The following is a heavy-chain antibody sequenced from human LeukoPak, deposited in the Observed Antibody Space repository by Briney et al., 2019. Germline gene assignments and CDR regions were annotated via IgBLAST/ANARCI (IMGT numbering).Heavy chain of an antibody. J-gene: IGHJ3*02. Sequence: GRSLRLSCAASGFTFSSYWMHWVRQAPGKGLVWVSRINTDGSSTSYADSVKGRFTISRDNAKNTLYLQMNSLRAEDTAVYYCARKKLVGATGGDGAFDIWGQGTMVTVSS. V-gene: IGHV3-74*01. CDR2: INTDGSST. CDR3: ARKKLVGATGGDGAFDI. D-gene: IGHD1-26*01. CDR1: GFTFSSYW.